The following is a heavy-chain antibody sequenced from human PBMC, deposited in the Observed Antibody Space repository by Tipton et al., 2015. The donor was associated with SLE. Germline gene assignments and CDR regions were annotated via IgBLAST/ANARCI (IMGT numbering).Heavy chain of an antibody. D-gene: IGHD3-22*01. V-gene: IGHV3-7*01. CDR3: ARSYYYDSRGLGAFDI. J-gene: IGHJ3*02. Sequence: SLRLSCAASGFNFSSHWMSWVRQAPGKGPEWVANIKRDGSEKYYVDSVKGRFTISRDNAKNSLYLQMNSLRVEDTAAYYCARSYYYDSRGLGAFDIWGQGTMVTVSS. CDR1: GFNFSSHW. CDR2: IKRDGSEK.